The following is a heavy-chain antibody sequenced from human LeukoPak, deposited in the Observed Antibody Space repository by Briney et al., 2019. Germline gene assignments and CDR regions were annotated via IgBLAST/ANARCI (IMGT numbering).Heavy chain of an antibody. D-gene: IGHD3-22*01. J-gene: IGHJ4*02. CDR1: GYTFTNYP. Sequence: ASVKVSCKASGYTFTNYPIHWVRQAPGQRLEWMGWINAGNGNTKYSQEFQGRVTITRDTSASTAYMELSSLRSEDMAVYYCARGHDSSAYSPYDYWGQGTLVTVSS. V-gene: IGHV1-3*03. CDR3: ARGHDSSAYSPYDY. CDR2: INAGNGNT.